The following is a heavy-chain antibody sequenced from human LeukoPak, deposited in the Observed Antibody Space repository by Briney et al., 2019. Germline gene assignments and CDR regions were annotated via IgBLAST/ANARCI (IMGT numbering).Heavy chain of an antibody. CDR2: IYSGGST. D-gene: IGHD3-10*01. Sequence: GGSLRLSCAASGFTVSSNYMSWVRQAPGKGLEWVSVIYSGGSTYYADSVKGRFTISRDNSKNTLYLQMNSLRAEDTAVYYCARDTMVRGVPGGGFDPWGQEPWSPSPQ. V-gene: IGHV3-53*01. CDR3: ARDTMVRGVPGGGFDP. CDR1: GFTVSSNY. J-gene: IGHJ5*02.